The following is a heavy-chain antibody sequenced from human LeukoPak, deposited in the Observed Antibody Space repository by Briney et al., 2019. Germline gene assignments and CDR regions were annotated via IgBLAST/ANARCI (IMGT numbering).Heavy chain of an antibody. V-gene: IGHV1-24*01. J-gene: IGHJ5*02. Sequence: GASVKVSCKVSGYTLTELSMHWVRQAPGKGLEWMGGFDPEDGETIYAQKFQGRVTMTEDTSTDTAYMELSSLRSEDTAVYYCASSPQAAAAISRFDPWGQGTLVTVSS. CDR3: ASSPQAAAAISRFDP. CDR2: FDPEDGET. D-gene: IGHD2-2*01. CDR1: GYTLTELS.